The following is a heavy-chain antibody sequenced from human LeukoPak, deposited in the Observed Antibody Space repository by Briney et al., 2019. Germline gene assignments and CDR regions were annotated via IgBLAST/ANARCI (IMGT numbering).Heavy chain of an antibody. CDR2: IKYDGSEK. J-gene: IGHJ4*02. V-gene: IGHV3-7*05. Sequence: GGSLRLSCAASGFTFSNYWMSWVRQAPGKGLEWVANIKYDGSEKHYVDSVKGRFTISRDNSKNTLCLQMNSLRADDTAVYYCAGSEGSSWNEIGYWGQGTLVTVSS. CDR1: GFTFSNYW. CDR3: AGSEGSSWNEIGY. D-gene: IGHD6-13*01.